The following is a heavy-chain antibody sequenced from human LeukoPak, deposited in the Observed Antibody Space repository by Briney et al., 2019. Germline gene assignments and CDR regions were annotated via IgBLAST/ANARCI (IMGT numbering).Heavy chain of an antibody. CDR1: GFTFDDYG. J-gene: IGHJ4*02. V-gene: IGHV3-20*04. CDR3: ARGRYDSSGYYSIFDY. D-gene: IGHD3-22*01. CDR2: INWNGGST. Sequence: GGSLRLSCAASGFTFDDYGMSWVRQAPGKGLEWVSGINWNGGSTDYADSVKGRFTISRDNAKNSLYLQMNSLRAEDTAVYYCARGRYDSSGYYSIFDYWGQGTLVTVSS.